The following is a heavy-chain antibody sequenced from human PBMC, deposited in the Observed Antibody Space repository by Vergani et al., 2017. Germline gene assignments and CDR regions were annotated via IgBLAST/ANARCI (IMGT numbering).Heavy chain of an antibody. Sequence: EVQLVQSGAEVKKPGATVKISCKVSGYTFTDYYMHWVQQAPGKGLEWMGLVDPEDGETIYAEKFQGRVTITADTSTDTAYMELSSLRSEDTAVYYWATGVAGFLEWLSSTFFAYWGQGTLVTVSS. CDR1: GYTFTDYY. V-gene: IGHV1-69-2*01. CDR3: ATGVAGFLEWLSSTFFAY. CDR2: VDPEDGET. D-gene: IGHD3-3*01. J-gene: IGHJ4*02.